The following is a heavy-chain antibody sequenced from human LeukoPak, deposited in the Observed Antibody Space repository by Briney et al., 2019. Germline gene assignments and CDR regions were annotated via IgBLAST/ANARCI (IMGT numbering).Heavy chain of an antibody. CDR2: INSDGSTT. V-gene: IGHV3-74*01. CDR3: ARGPQGAWFDP. CDR1: GFTFSSYW. Sequence: PGGSLRLSCEASGFTFSSYWMHWVRQAPGKGLVWVSRINSDGSTTNYADSVKGRFTLSRDNAKNTLYLQLTSLRAEDTAVYSCARGPQGAWFDPWGQGTLVTVSS. J-gene: IGHJ5*02.